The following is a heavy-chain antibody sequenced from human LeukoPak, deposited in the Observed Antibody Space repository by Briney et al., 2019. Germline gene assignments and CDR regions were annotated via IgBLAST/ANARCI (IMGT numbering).Heavy chain of an antibody. CDR2: IYYSGST. CDR1: GGSISSYY. CDR3: ARVSSSWPHYYFDY. D-gene: IGHD6-13*01. Sequence: PSETLSLTCPVSGGSISSYYWSWIRQPPGKGLEWIGYIYYSGSTNYNPSLKSRVTISVDTSKNQFSLKLSSVTAADTAVYYCARVSSSWPHYYFDYWGQGTLVTVSS. J-gene: IGHJ4*02. V-gene: IGHV4-59*01.